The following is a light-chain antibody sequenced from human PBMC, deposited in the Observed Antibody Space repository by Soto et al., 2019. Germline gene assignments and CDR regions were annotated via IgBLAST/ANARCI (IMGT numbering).Light chain of an antibody. CDR1: QGISSY. CDR3: QQYYSYPYT. J-gene: IGKJ2*01. V-gene: IGKV1-8*01. Sequence: AIRMTQSPSSLSASTGDRVTITCRASQGISSYLAWYQQKPGKAPKLLIYAASTLQSGVPSRFSGSGSGTDFTLTISCLQSEDFATYYCQQYYSYPYTFRQGTQVDIK. CDR2: AAS.